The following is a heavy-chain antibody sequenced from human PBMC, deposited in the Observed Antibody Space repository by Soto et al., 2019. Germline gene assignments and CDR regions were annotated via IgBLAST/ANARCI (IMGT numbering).Heavy chain of an antibody. J-gene: IGHJ6*03. CDR2: ISGSGDST. CDR1: GFTFRSYA. Sequence: GGSLRLSCAASGFTFRSYAMTWVRQAPGKGLEWVSAISGSGDSTLYADSVKGRFTMSRDNSKNTLYLQMNGLRAEDTAVYYCAKHRTNYYSYMDVWGKGTTVTVSS. V-gene: IGHV3-23*01. CDR3: AKHRTNYYSYMDV.